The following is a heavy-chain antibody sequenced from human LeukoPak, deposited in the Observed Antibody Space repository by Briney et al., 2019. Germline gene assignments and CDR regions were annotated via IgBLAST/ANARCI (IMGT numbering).Heavy chain of an antibody. Sequence: SETLSLTCAVSGGSISSGGYSWSWIRQPPGKGLEWIGYIYHSGSTYYNPSLKSRVTISVDRSKNQFSLKLSSVTAADTAVYYCARGEEWLPVFDYWGQGTLVTVSS. V-gene: IGHV4-30-2*01. D-gene: IGHD5-24*01. CDR1: GGSISSGGYS. CDR3: ARGEEWLPVFDY. J-gene: IGHJ4*02. CDR2: IYHSGST.